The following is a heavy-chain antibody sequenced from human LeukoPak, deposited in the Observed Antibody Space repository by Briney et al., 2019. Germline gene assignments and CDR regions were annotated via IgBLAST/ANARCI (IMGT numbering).Heavy chain of an antibody. CDR2: ISSGGST. J-gene: IGHJ5*02. CDR3: AREYDYGNCSDDVGWFDP. V-gene: IGHV4-4*08. Sequence: SETLSLTCTVSGASITRYFWNWIRQPPGKELEWIGYISSGGSTNYNPSLKSRVTISVDTSKNQFSLKLSSVTAADTAVYYCAREYDYGNCSDDVGWFDPWGQGTLVTVSS. D-gene: IGHD4-11*01. CDR1: GASITRYF.